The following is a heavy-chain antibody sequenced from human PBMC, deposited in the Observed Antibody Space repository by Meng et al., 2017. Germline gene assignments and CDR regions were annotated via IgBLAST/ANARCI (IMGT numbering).Heavy chain of an antibody. V-gene: IGHV1-2*02. J-gene: IGHJ4*02. CDR1: GYTFIGHY. D-gene: IGHD3-16*01. Sequence: QVQLVQSGAEGKMPGASVKVSCKVSGYTFIGHYLHWVRQAPGQGLEWMGWINPNSGGTSYAQKFQGRVTMTWDTSVSTAFMELTRLKSDDAALYYCARVGVGAPFDYWGQGTLVTVSS. CDR3: ARVGVGAPFDY. CDR2: INPNSGGT.